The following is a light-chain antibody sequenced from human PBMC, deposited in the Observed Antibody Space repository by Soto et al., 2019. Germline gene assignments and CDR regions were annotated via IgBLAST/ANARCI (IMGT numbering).Light chain of an antibody. CDR3: QQYIDWPPGT. J-gene: IGKJ1*01. V-gene: IGKV3-15*01. CDR2: DTS. Sequence: EIVVTQSPATLSVSPGERVTLSCRASQSVSSSLAWYQQRPGQAPRLLIYDTSTRAAGISARFSGSGSGTEFTLTFSSLQSEDFAVYYCQQYIDWPPGTFGQGTAVEIK. CDR1: QSVSSS.